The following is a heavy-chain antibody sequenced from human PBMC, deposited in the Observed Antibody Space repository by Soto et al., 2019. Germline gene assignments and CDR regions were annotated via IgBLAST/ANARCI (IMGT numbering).Heavy chain of an antibody. V-gene: IGHV1-69*13. CDR1: GGTFSSYA. CDR2: IIPIFGTA. Sequence: ASVKVSCKASGGTFSSYAISWVRQAPGQGLEWMGGIIPIFGTANYAQKFQGRVTITADESTSTAYIELSSLRSEDTAVYYCAREPPYYYDSSGYYTPPYYFDYWGQGTLVTVSS. D-gene: IGHD3-22*01. CDR3: AREPPYYYDSSGYYTPPYYFDY. J-gene: IGHJ4*02.